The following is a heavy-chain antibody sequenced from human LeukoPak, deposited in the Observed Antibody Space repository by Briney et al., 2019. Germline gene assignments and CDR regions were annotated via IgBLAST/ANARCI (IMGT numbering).Heavy chain of an antibody. CDR3: ARGLNDSWTGENY. J-gene: IGHJ4*02. CDR1: GYTFTSYY. Sequence: GASVKVSCKASGYTFTSYYMHWVRQARGQGLEWMGIINPSGGSTSYAQKFQGRVTMTRDMTTSTVYTELSSLRSEDTAVYYCARGLNDSWTGENYWGQGTLVTVSS. D-gene: IGHD3-3*01. V-gene: IGHV1-46*01. CDR2: INPSGGST.